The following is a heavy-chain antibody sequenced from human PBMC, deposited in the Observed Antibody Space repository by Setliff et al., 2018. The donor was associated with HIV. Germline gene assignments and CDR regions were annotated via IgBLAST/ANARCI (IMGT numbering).Heavy chain of an antibody. CDR3: ARGIGSNYNFWSGYSYYYYYMDV. CDR1: GFTFSSYS. J-gene: IGHJ6*03. V-gene: IGHV3-21*01. CDR2: MSTSSSYI. D-gene: IGHD3-3*01. Sequence: PGGSLRLSCAASGFTFSSYSMNWVRQAPGKGLEWVSYMSTSSSYIYYADSVKGRFTISRDNAKNSLYLQMNSLRAEDTAVYYCARGIGSNYNFWSGYSYYYYYMDVWGKGTTVTVSS.